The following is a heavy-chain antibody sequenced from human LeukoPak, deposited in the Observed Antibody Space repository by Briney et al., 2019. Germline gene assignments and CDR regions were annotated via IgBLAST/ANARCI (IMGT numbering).Heavy chain of an antibody. V-gene: IGHV3-23*01. J-gene: IGHJ4*02. CDR3: AKDRSSGYYNYFDY. Sequence: PGGSLRLSCAASGFTFSSYALSWVRRAPGKGLEWVSAISGSGGSTYYADSVKGRFTISRDNSKNTLCLQMNSLRAEDTAVYYCAKDRSSGYYNYFDYWGQGTLVTVSS. CDR2: ISGSGGST. D-gene: IGHD3-22*01. CDR1: GFTFSSYA.